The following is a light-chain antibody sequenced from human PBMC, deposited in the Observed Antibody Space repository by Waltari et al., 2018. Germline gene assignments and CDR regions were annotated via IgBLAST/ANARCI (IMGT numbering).Light chain of an antibody. CDR3: QTWGAGMV. Sequence: QLVLTQSPSASASLGAAIKLTCTLASGHSRYATAWHPQQPEKGPRHWMNLNRDGSHSKGDGIPDRFSGSSSGAERYLTISSLQPEDEADYYCQTWGAGMVFGGGTKLTVL. J-gene: IGLJ2*01. CDR1: SGHSRYA. V-gene: IGLV4-69*01. CDR2: LNRDGSH.